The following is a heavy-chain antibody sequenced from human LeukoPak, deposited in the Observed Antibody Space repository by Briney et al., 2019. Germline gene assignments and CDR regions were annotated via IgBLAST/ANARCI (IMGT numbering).Heavy chain of an antibody. CDR3: ARPLGWEAVGFDY. Sequence: KASETLSLTCTVSGGTISSSSYYWGWIRQPPGMGLEWIGSIYYSGSTYYNPSLKSRITISVDTSKNQFSLKLSSVTAADTAVYYCARPLGWEAVGFDYWGQGTLVTVSS. J-gene: IGHJ4*02. CDR2: IYYSGST. CDR1: GGTISSSSYY. V-gene: IGHV4-39*01. D-gene: IGHD6-19*01.